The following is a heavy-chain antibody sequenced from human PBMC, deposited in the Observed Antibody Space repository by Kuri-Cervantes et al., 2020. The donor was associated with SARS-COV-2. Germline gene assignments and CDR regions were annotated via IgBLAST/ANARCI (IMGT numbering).Heavy chain of an antibody. D-gene: IGHD1-26*01. J-gene: IGHJ5*02. CDR3: ARRGGSYYFWFDP. CDR1: GGSISSSSYY. Sequence: SETLFLTCTVSGGSISSSSYYWGWIRQPPGKGLEWIGSIYYSGSTYYNPSLKSRVTISVDTSKNQFSLKLSSVTAADTAVYYCARRGGSYYFWFDPWGQGTLVTVSS. V-gene: IGHV4-39*01. CDR2: IYYSGST.